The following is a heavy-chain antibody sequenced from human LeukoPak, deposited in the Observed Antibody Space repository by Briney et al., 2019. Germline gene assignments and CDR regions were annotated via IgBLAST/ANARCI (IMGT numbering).Heavy chain of an antibody. CDR1: GGTFSSYA. CDR3: ASSPPESGYDWRLYYYYYMDV. V-gene: IGHV1-69*05. Sequence: SVKVSCKASGGTFSSYAISWGRQAPGQGLEWMGGIIPIFGTANYAQKFQGRVTITTDESTSTAYMELSSLRSEDTAVYYCASSPPESGYDWRLYYYYYMDVWGKGTTVTVSS. J-gene: IGHJ6*03. D-gene: IGHD5-12*01. CDR2: IIPIFGTA.